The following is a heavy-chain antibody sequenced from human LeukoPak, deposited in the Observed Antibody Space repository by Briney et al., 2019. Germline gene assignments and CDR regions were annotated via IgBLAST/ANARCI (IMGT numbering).Heavy chain of an antibody. CDR2: MNPNSGNT. Sequence: GASVKVSCKASGYTFTSYDINWVRQATGQGLEWMGWMNPNSGNTGYAQKFQGRVTMTRNTSISTAYMELSSLRSEDTAVYYCARGLTMVRTRVINWFDPWGQGTLVTVSS. CDR3: ARGLTMVRTRVINWFDP. J-gene: IGHJ5*02. V-gene: IGHV1-8*01. D-gene: IGHD3-10*01. CDR1: GYTFTSYD.